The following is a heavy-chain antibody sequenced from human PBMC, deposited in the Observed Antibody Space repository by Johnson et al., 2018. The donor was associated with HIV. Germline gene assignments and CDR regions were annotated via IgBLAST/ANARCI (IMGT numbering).Heavy chain of an antibody. V-gene: IGHV3-30*04. Sequence: QVQLVESGGGVVQPGRSLRLSCAASGFIFSNCAMHWVRQAPGKGLEWVSLISYDGSNEYYADSVKGRFTVSRDNSKNTLYLQMNSLRPEDTSVYYCARGPATITTLGLLFALDVWAQGTMVTVSS. J-gene: IGHJ3*01. CDR1: GFIFSNCA. D-gene: IGHD4-11*01. CDR3: ARGPATITTLGLLFALDV. CDR2: ISYDGSNE.